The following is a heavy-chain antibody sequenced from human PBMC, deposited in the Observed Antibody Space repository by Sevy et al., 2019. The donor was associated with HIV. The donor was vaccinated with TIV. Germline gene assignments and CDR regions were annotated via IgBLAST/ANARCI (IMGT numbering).Heavy chain of an antibody. V-gene: IGHV3-21*01. CDR2: TSGRSSYI. CDR3: ARDGGCSSTSCLLYFDS. D-gene: IGHD2-2*01. Sequence: GGSLRLSCAASGFTFSDYYMNCVRQAPGKGLEWVSSTSGRSSYIHYADSVRGRFTISRDNAKNSLYLQMNSLRVDDTAVYFCARDGGCSSTSCLLYFDSWGQGALVTVSS. CDR1: GFTFSDYY. J-gene: IGHJ4*02.